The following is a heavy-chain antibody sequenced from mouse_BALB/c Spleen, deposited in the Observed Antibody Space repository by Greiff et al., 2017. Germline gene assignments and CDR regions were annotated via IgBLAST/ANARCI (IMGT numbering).Heavy chain of an antibody. J-gene: IGHJ4*01. CDR1: GFSLTSYG. D-gene: IGHD2-1*01. CDR2: IWSGGST. Sequence: VQLVESGPGLVQPSQSLSITCTVSGFSLTSYGVHWVRQSPGKGLEWLGVIWSGGSTDYNAAFISRLSISKDNSKSQVFFKMNSLQADDTAIYYCARKRDYGNYRGAMDYWGQGTSVTVSS. V-gene: IGHV2-4-1*01. CDR3: ARKRDYGNYRGAMDY.